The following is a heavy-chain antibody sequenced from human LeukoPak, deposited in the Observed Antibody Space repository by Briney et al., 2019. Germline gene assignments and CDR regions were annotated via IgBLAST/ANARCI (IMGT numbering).Heavy chain of an antibody. CDR3: AKSGASPLYHMDV. CDR2: LTGSRGTA. D-gene: IGHD1-26*01. CDR1: GVSLSIYG. V-gene: IGHV3-23*01. J-gene: IGHJ6*03. Sequence: GGSLRLSCAASGVSLSIYGVNWVRPAPGEGVEWVSGLTGSRGTAYYVGSVKGRFTVSRDDSKNTVYLQMSSLRVDDTAIYYCAKSGASPLYHMDVWGKGGTVTVYS.